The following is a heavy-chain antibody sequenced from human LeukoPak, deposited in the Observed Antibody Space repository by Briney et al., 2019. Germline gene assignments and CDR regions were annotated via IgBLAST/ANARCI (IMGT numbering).Heavy chain of an antibody. CDR3: ARRRSGWTEDAFDI. CDR1: GYTFTGYY. Sequence: GASVKVSYKASGYTFTGYYMHWLRQAPGQGLEWMGWINPNSGGTNYAQKFQGRVTMTRDTSISTAYMELSRLRSDDSAVYYCARRRSGWTEDAFDIWGQGTMVTVSS. CDR2: INPNSGGT. V-gene: IGHV1-2*02. J-gene: IGHJ3*02. D-gene: IGHD6-19*01.